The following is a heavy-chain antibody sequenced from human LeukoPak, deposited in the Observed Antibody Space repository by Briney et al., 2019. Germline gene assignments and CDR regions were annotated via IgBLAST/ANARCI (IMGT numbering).Heavy chain of an antibody. CDR2: IYHSGST. Sequence: SGTLSLTCAVSGGSISSSNWWSWVRQPPGKGLEWSGEIYHSGSTNYNPSLKRRGTISVDKSKNQFSLKLSSVTAADTAVYYCARRREDYDSSGYYMDVWGKGTTVTVSS. CDR1: GGSISSSNW. CDR3: ARRREDYDSSGYYMDV. V-gene: IGHV4-4*02. D-gene: IGHD3-22*01. J-gene: IGHJ6*03.